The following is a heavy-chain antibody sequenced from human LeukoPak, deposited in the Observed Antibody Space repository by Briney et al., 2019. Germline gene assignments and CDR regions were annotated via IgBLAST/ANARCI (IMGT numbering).Heavy chain of an antibody. V-gene: IGHV3-20*04. CDR1: GFTFDDYG. CDR3: ARDSRLGHYYSYMDV. Sequence: GGSLRLSCAASGFTFDDYGMSWVRQAPGKGLEWVSGINWNGGSTGYADSVKGRFTISRDNAKNSLYLQMNSLRAEDTALYYCARDSRLGHYYSYMDVWGKGTTVTVSS. CDR2: INWNGGST. J-gene: IGHJ6*03.